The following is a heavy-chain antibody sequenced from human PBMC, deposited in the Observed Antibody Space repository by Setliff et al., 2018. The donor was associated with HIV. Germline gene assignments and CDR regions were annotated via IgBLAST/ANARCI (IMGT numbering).Heavy chain of an antibody. CDR1: GYTFTNYF. Sequence: ASVKVSCKASGYTFTNYFMHWVRQAPGQGLEWVGWISAYNGNTNYAQKFRGRVTMTTDTSTSTAYMELRNLRSDDTAVYYCARAPKRVYYYGSGTYLHDAFDIWGQGTMVTVSS. D-gene: IGHD3-10*01. CDR2: ISAYNGNT. J-gene: IGHJ3*02. CDR3: ARAPKRVYYYGSGTYLHDAFDI. V-gene: IGHV1-18*04.